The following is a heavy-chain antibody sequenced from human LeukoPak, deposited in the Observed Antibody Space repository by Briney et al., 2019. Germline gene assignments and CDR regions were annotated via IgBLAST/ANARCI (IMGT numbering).Heavy chain of an antibody. CDR1: GGSISSSNW. V-gene: IGHV4-4*02. CDR3: TSSSWYRTTSHPYRGAMGVNRGY. J-gene: IGHJ4*02. Sequence: SETLSLTCAVSGGSISSSNWWSWVRQPPGKGLEWIGEIYHSGSTNYNPSLKSRVTISVDKSKNQFSLKLSSVTAADTAVYYCTSSSWYRTTSHPYRGAMGVNRGYWGQGTLVTVSS. CDR2: IYHSGST. D-gene: IGHD6-13*01.